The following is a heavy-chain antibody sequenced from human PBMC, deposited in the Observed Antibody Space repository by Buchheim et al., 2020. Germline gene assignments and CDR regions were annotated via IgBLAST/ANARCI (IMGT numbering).Heavy chain of an antibody. CDR1: GGSISSDNW. J-gene: IGHJ5*02. CDR3: ARDSTWGVQTARWFDP. Sequence: QVHLQESGPGLVKPSGTLSLTCAVSGGSISSDNWWSWVRQPPGKGLEWIGQIYHGGITNYNPSLQSRVHMVVDKYIKESSLILTSVTAADTAVYYCARDSTWGVQTARWFDPWGQGT. D-gene: IGHD3-10*01. V-gene: IGHV4-4*02. CDR2: IYHGGIT.